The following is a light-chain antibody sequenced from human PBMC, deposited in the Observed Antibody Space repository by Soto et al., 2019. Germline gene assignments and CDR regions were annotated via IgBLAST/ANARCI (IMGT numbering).Light chain of an antibody. CDR2: DAY. V-gene: IGKV1-5*01. CDR1: QSISSW. CDR3: QQYNSYSWT. Sequence: DILMTQSPSTLSASVGDRVTITCRASQSISSWLAWYQQKPGKAPKLLIYDAYSLESGVPSRFSGSGSGTEFTLTISSLQPDDFAPYYCQQYNSYSWTFGQGTKVEIK. J-gene: IGKJ1*01.